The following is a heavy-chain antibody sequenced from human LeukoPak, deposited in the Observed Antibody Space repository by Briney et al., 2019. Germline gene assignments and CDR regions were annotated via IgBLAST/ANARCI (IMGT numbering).Heavy chain of an antibody. D-gene: IGHD2-8*01. CDR1: GDSISNFY. CDR2: IHYSGSS. CDR3: ALAPNSNWFDF. Sequence: SETQSLTCTVSGDSISNFYWNWIRQSPGKGLEWIGNIHYSGSSVYNPSLKSRGTISIDTSRKQFFLKLNSVTAADTAVYFCALAPNSNWFDFWGPGTLVTVSS. V-gene: IGHV4-59*03. J-gene: IGHJ5*01.